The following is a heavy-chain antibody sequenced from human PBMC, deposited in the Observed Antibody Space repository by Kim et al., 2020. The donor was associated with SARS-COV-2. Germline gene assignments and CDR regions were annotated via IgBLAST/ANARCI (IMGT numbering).Heavy chain of an antibody. CDR1: GFTFSSYW. V-gene: IGHV3-74*01. J-gene: IGHJ6*02. Sequence: GGSLRLSCAASGFTFSSYWMHRVRQAPGKGLVWVSRINSDGSSTSYADSVKGRFTISRDNAKNTLYLQMNSLGAEDTAVYYCARVKDEGRDWFGNRYTAYYYYYGMDVWGQGTTVTVSS. CDR3: ARVKDEGRDWFGNRYTAYYYYYGMDV. CDR2: INSDGSST. D-gene: IGHD3-10*01.